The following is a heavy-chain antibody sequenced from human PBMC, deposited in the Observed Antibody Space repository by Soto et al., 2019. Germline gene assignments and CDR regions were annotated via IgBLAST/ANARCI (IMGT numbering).Heavy chain of an antibody. CDR1: GGSISSGDYY. CDR3: ARDEKGYYYYYGMDV. J-gene: IGHJ6*02. V-gene: IGHV4-30-4*01. CDR2: IYYSGST. Sequence: PSETLSLTCTVSGGSISSGDYYWSWIRQPPGKGLEWIGYIYYSGSTYYNPSLKSRVTISVDTSKNQFSLKLSSVTAADTAVYYCARDEKGYYYYYGMDVWGQGTTVTVSS.